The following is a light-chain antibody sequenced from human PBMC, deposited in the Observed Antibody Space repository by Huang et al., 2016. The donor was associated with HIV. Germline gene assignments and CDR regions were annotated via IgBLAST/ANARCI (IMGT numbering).Light chain of an antibody. Sequence: EIVLTQSPGTLSLSPGERASLSCRASQSVSNNYLAWYQQKPGPAPRLLIYGASSRATGIPDRFSGSGSGTDFTLTISRLEPEDFAVFYCQQYGSSPTFGGGTKVEIK. CDR3: QQYGSSPT. CDR1: QSVSNNY. V-gene: IGKV3-20*01. J-gene: IGKJ4*01. CDR2: GAS.